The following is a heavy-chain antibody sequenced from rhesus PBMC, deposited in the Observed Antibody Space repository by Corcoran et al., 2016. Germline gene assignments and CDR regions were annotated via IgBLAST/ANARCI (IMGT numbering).Heavy chain of an antibody. V-gene: IGHV4-106*01. J-gene: IGHJ4*01. CDR3: VTTGSTFDY. Sequence: QVQLQESGPGLVKPSETLSLTCDVSGASISGHYYYTWIRQPPGQGLAGIGNIYGSGGGTNYNPSLKNRVTISRDTSKNQFSLKLSSVTAADTALYYCVTTGSTFDYWAQGVLVTVSS. CDR1: GASISGHYY. CDR2: IYGSGGGT. D-gene: IGHD3-34*01.